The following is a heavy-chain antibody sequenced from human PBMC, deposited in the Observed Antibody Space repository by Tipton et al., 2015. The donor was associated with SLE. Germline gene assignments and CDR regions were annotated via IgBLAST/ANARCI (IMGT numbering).Heavy chain of an antibody. CDR3: ASSLPYGGLFDY. V-gene: IGHV3-30*04. CDR1: GFTFSTYA. CDR2: ISYDGSNK. J-gene: IGHJ4*02. Sequence: RLSCAASGFTFSTYAMHWVRQAPGKGLEWVAVISYDGSNKYYADSVKGRFTISRDNSRNTLSLQMNSLRAEDTAVYYCASSLPYGGLFDYWGQGTLVTVSS. D-gene: IGHD2-2*02.